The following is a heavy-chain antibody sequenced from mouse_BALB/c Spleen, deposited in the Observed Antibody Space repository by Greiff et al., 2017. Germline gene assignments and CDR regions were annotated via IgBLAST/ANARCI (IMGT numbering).Heavy chain of an antibody. CDR2: INPSTGYT. CDR1: GYTFTSSW. D-gene: IGHD2-14*01. Sequence: VQLQPSGAEMAKPGASVKMSCKASGYTFTSSWMHRVKQRPGQGLEWIGYINPSTGYTEYNQKFKDKATLTADKSSSTAYMQLSNLTSEDSAVYYCARRYLYAMDYWGQGTSVTVSS. V-gene: IGHV1-7*01. J-gene: IGHJ4*01. CDR3: ARRYLYAMDY.